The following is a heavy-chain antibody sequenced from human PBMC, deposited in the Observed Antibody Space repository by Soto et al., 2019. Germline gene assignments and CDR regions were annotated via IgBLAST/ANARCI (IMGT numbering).Heavy chain of an antibody. V-gene: IGHV4-39*01. Sequence: KTSETLSLTCTVSGGSISSSSYYWGWIRQPPGKGLEWIGSIYYSGSTYYNPSLKSRVTISVDTSKNQFSLKLSSVTAADTAVYYCSGVYGDYWVGYWGQGTLVTVSS. D-gene: IGHD4-17*01. CDR2: IYYSGST. CDR1: GGSISSSSYY. CDR3: SGVYGDYWVGY. J-gene: IGHJ4*02.